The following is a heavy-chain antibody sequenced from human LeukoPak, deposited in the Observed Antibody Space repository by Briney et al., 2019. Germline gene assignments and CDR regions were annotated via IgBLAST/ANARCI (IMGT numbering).Heavy chain of an antibody. V-gene: IGHV3-7*01. J-gene: IGHJ4*02. D-gene: IGHD6-25*01. Sequence: PGGSLRLSCAASGFVSSYYMSWVRQAPGQGLEWLANIGGAGERKFYVDSVKGRFTISRDNAENTLYLQMNSLRVEDTAVYYCARERGWRLLDYWGQGTLVTVSS. CDR2: IGGAGERK. CDR3: ARERGWRLLDY. CDR1: GFVSSYY.